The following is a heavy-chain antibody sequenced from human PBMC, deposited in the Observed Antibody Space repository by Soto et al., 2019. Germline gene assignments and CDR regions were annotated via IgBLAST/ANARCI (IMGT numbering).Heavy chain of an antibody. V-gene: IGHV3-30-3*01. D-gene: IGHD6-19*01. CDR3: ARGHSGWYRAPVDY. CDR1: GFTFSSYA. Sequence: QVQLVESGGGVVQPGRSLRLSCAASGFTFSSYAMHWVRQAPGKGLEWVAVISYDGSNKYYADSVKGRFTISRDNSKNTLHLQMNSLRAEDTAVYYCARGHSGWYRAPVDYWGQGTLVTVSS. J-gene: IGHJ4*02. CDR2: ISYDGSNK.